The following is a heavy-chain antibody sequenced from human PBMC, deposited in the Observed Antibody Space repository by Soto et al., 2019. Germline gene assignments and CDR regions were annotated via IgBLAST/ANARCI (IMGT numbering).Heavy chain of an antibody. CDR1: GGSISHYH. D-gene: IGHD6-6*01. Sequence: QVQLQESGPGLVKPSETLSLTCTVSGGSISHYHWSWIRQPPGKGLEWIGYIYYSGSTNYNPSLKSRVTISVDTSKNQFSLKLSSVTAADTAVYFCARDYGVAARPGRLGFDYWGQGILVTVSS. CDR2: IYYSGST. V-gene: IGHV4-59*01. CDR3: ARDYGVAARPGRLGFDY. J-gene: IGHJ4*02.